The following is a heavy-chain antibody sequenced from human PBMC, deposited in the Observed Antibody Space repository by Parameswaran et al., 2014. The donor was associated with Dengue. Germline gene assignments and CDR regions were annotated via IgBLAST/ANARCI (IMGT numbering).Heavy chain of an antibody. J-gene: IGHJ4*02. CDR3: AKDASYSSSWYEAN. Sequence: RWIRQPPGKGLEWVSAISGSGGSTYYADSVKGRFTISRDNSKNTLYLQMNSLRAEDTAVYYCAKDASYSSSWYEANWGQGTLVTVSS. CDR2: ISGSGGST. V-gene: IGHV3-23*01. D-gene: IGHD6-13*01.